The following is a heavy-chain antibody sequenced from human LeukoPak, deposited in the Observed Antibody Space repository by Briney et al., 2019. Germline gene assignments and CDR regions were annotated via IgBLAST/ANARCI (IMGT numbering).Heavy chain of an antibody. D-gene: IGHD3-16*01. Sequence: GGSLRLSCAASGVTFSSNWMHWVRQAPGKGLVWVSRINEDGSTTNYADSVKGRSTIFRDNAKNTLYLQMNSLRAEDTAVYYCVRDLGGRSGHWGQGTLVTVSS. CDR2: INEDGSTT. J-gene: IGHJ4*02. CDR1: GVTFSSNW. V-gene: IGHV3-74*01. CDR3: VRDLGGRSGH.